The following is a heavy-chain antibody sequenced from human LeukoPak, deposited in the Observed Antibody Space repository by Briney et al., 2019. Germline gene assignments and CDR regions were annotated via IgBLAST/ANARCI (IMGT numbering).Heavy chain of an antibody. CDR2: IYPGDSDT. V-gene: IGHV5-51*01. Sequence: GESLKISCKGSGYSFTSYWIGWVRQMPGKGLEWMGIIYPGDSDTRYSPSFQGQVTISADKSISTAYLQWSSLKASDTAMYYYAIGRDILVNWFDPWGQGTLVTVSS. D-gene: IGHD2-15*01. CDR1: GYSFTSYW. CDR3: AIGRDILVNWFDP. J-gene: IGHJ5*02.